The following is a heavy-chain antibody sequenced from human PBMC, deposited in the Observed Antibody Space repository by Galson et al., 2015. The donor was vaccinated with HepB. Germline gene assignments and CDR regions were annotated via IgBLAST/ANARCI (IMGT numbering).Heavy chain of an antibody. Sequence: YISSSTTYTNYADSVKGRFTISLDTSVNTAYLQISSLKAEDTAVYYCAREFFGVTTADRDYWGQGTLVTVSS. CDR2: ISSSTTYT. J-gene: IGHJ4*02. V-gene: IGHV3-11*05. CDR3: AREFFGVTTADRDY. D-gene: IGHD4-17*01.